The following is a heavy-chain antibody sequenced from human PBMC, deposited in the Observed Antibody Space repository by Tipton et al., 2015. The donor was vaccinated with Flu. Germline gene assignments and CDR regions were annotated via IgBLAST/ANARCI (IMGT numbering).Heavy chain of an antibody. D-gene: IGHD6-6*01. J-gene: IGHJ4*02. CDR2: IRYDGSNK. CDR3: AKDHYQLAGPFDS. V-gene: IGHV3-30*02. Sequence: SLRLSCAASGFTFSSYGMHWVRQAPGKGLAWVAFIRYDGSNKYYADSVKGRFTIPRDNSKNTMYLQMNSLRAEDTAVYYRAKDHYQLAGPFDSGGQGTLGTVCS. CDR1: GFTFSSYG.